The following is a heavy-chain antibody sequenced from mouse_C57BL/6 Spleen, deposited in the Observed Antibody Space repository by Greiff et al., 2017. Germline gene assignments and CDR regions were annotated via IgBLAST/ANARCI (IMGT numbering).Heavy chain of an antibody. J-gene: IGHJ3*01. Sequence: QVQLQQSGAELVRPGASVTLSCKASGYTFTDYEMHWVKQTPVHGLEWIGAIDPETGGTAYNQKFKGKAILTADKSSSTAYMELRSLTSEGSAVYYCTRSKLTGTPFAYWGQGTLVTVSA. CDR3: TRSKLTGTPFAY. CDR1: GYTFTDYE. CDR2: IDPETGGT. D-gene: IGHD4-1*01. V-gene: IGHV1-15*01.